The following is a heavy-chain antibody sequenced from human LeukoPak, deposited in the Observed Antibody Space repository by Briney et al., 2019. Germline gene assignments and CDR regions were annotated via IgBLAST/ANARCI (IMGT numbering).Heavy chain of an antibody. CDR1: GGTFSSYA. CDR2: IIPIFGTA. J-gene: IGHJ6*03. V-gene: IGHV1-69*13. CDR3: TRRSIAYYYMDV. Sequence: GASVKVSCKASGGTFSSYAISWVRQAPGQGLEWMGGIIPIFGTANYAQKFQGRVTITADESTSTAYMELSSLRSEDTAVYYCTRRSIAYYYMDVWGKGTTVTISS. D-gene: IGHD3-22*01.